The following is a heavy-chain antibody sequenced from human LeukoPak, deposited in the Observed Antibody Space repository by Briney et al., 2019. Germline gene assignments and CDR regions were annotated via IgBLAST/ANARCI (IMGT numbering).Heavy chain of an antibody. J-gene: IGHJ4*02. CDR2: ISSSGSTR. D-gene: IGHD5-18*01. Sequence: GGSLRLSCAASGFTFSSYEMNWVRQAPGKGLEWGSYISSSGSTRYYADSVKGRFTISRDNAKNSLYLQMNSLRAEDTATYYCATYRQIQVPFEFWGQGTLVTVSS. CDR3: ATYRQIQVPFEF. V-gene: IGHV3-48*03. CDR1: GFTFSSYE.